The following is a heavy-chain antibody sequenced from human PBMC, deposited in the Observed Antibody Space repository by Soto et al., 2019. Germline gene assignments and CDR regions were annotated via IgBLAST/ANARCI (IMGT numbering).Heavy chain of an antibody. CDR3: ARGPLSGVATIWDYANWFDP. J-gene: IGHJ5*02. V-gene: IGHV1-3*01. D-gene: IGHD5-12*01. CDR1: GYSFTDFA. Sequence: QAQLVQSGAEVKKPGASVKVSCKASGYSFTDFAMHWVRLASGQRLEWMGWINADKGDTKYLPKFQGRVTITRDTSATTVYMELRSLRSEDTAVYYCARGPLSGVATIWDYANWFDPWGQGSLVTVST. CDR2: INADKGDT.